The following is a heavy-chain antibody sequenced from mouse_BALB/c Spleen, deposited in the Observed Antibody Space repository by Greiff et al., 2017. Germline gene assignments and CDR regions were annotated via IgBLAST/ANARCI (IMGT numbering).Heavy chain of an antibody. CDR1: GFSLTGYG. J-gene: IGHJ4*01. D-gene: IGHD4-1*02. Sequence: VQVVESGPGLVAPSQSLSITCTVSGFSLTGYGVNWVRQPPGKGLEWLGMIWGDGSTDYNSALKSRLSISKDNSKSQVFLKMNSLQTDDTARYYCARAPPTGNYAMDYWGQGTSVTVSS. CDR3: ARAPPTGNYAMDY. CDR2: IWGDGST. V-gene: IGHV2-6-7*01.